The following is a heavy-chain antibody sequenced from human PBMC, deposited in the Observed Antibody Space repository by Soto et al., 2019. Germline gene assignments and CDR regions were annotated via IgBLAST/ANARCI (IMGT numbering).Heavy chain of an antibody. J-gene: IGHJ3*02. CDR3: VGDPGGLGGFDI. CDR2: ITRSGDGT. D-gene: IGHD3-16*01. Sequence: DVQLLESGGGLVQPGGSLRLSCGVSGFTFDNYGMPWARQAPGKGLEWVSSITRSGDGTYYAETVKGRFTISRDNSKNTLLQQMSSLRAEDTAGYYCVGDPGGLGGFDIWGLGTMVIVSS. CDR1: GFTFDNYG. V-gene: IGHV3-23*01.